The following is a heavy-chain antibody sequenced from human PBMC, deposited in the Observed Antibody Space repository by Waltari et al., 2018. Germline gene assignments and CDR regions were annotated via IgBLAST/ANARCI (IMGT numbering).Heavy chain of an antibody. V-gene: IGHV3-53*02. CDR2: IFGDVRT. CDR3: ATVGEGTSGYYHY. J-gene: IGHJ4*02. CDR1: GITVPNSN. D-gene: IGHD5-18*01. Sequence: EVQLIESGGGLIQPGGSLILPRGASGITVPNSNMSRVRQAPGKGLEWVSDIFGDVRTSYAEAVRGRFTISTDTSKNTLYLQMSSLTVEDTATYYCATVGEGTSGYYHYWGQGTLVTVSS.